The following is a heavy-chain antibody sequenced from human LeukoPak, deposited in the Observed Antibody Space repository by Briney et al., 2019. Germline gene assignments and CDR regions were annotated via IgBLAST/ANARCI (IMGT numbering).Heavy chain of an antibody. V-gene: IGHV1-8*01. CDR1: GYTFTSYD. CDR3: ARGRELVVDAFDI. CDR2: VNPNSGNT. D-gene: IGHD1-26*01. Sequence: ASVKVSCKASGYTFTSYDINWVRQATGQGLEWMGWVNPNSGNTGYAQKFQGRVTMTRNTATSTVYMDLSSLTSDDTVVYYCARGRELVVDAFDIWGQGTMVTVSS. J-gene: IGHJ3*02.